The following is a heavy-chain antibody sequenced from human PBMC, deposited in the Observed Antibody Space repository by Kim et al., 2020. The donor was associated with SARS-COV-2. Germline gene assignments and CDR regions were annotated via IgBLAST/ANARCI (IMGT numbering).Heavy chain of an antibody. V-gene: IGHV4-59*08. CDR3: ARLLYGDYAGWFDP. Sequence: SETLSLTCTVSGGSISSYYWSWIRQPPGKGLEWIGYIYYSGSTNYNPSLKSRVTISVDTSKNQFSLKLSSVTAADTAVYYCARLLYGDYAGWFDPLCQGTLVTVSS. CDR2: IYYSGST. CDR1: GGSISSYY. J-gene: IGHJ5*02. D-gene: IGHD4-17*01.